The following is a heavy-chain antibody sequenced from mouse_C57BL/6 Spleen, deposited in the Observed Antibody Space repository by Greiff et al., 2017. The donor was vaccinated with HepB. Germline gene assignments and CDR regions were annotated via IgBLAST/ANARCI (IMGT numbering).Heavy chain of an antibody. Sequence: EVKLMESGGGLVKPGGSLKLSCAASGFTFSSYTMSWVRQTPEKRLEWVATISGGGGNTYYPDSVKGRFTISRDNAKNTLYLQMSSLRSEDTALYYCARHDLPDYDYDVYYAMDYWGQGTSVTVSS. CDR1: GFTFSSYT. J-gene: IGHJ4*01. V-gene: IGHV5-9*01. CDR3: ARHDLPDYDYDVYYAMDY. CDR2: ISGGGGNT. D-gene: IGHD2-4*01.